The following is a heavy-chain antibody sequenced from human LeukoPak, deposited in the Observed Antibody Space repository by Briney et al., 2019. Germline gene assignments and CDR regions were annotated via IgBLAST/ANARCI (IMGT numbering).Heavy chain of an antibody. J-gene: IGHJ4*02. V-gene: IGHV3-53*01. D-gene: IGHD4/OR15-4a*01. CDR1: GLTVSSNS. CDR3: ARRAGAYSHPYDY. Sequence: GGSLRLSCAASGLTVSSNSMSWVRQAPGKGLEWVSFIYSGGSTYYADSVKGRFTISRDNSKNTLYLQVNSLRADDTAVYYCARRAGAYSHPYDYWGQGTLVTVSS. CDR2: IYSGGST.